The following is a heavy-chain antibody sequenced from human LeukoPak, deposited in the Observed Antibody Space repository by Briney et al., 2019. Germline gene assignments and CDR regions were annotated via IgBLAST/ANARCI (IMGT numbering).Heavy chain of an antibody. CDR1: GSSFTSYW. CDR3: ARRKYDFYYYYYMDV. V-gene: IGHV5-51*01. CDR2: IYPGDSDT. J-gene: IGHJ6*03. D-gene: IGHD2/OR15-2a*01. Sequence: GESLQISCKGSGSSFTSYWIGWVRQMPGKGLEWMGIIYPGDSDTRYSPSFQGQVTISADGSISTAYLQWSSLKASDTAMYYCARRKYDFYYYYYMDVWGKGTTVTVSS.